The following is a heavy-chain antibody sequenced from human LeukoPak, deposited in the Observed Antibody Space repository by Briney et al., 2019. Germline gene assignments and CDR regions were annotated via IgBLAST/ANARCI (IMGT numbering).Heavy chain of an antibody. Sequence: PGGSLRLSCAASGFTFSSYAMHWVRQAPGKGLEWVAVISYDGSNKYYADSVKGRFTISRDNTKNTLYLQMNSLRAEDTAVYYCARDPIVGATDRLFDYWGQGALVTVSS. CDR2: ISYDGSNK. D-gene: IGHD1-26*01. J-gene: IGHJ4*02. V-gene: IGHV3-30-3*01. CDR3: ARDPIVGATDRLFDY. CDR1: GFTFSSYA.